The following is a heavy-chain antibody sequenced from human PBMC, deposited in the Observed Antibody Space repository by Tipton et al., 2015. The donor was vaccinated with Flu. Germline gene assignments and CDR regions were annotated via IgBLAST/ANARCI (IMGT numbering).Heavy chain of an antibody. V-gene: IGHV3-48*03. CDR3: ARADTAIVTYYFDY. J-gene: IGHJ4*02. Sequence: GSLRLSCAASGFTFSSYEMNWVRQAPGKGLEWVSYISSSGSTIYYADSVKGRFTISRDNAKNSLYLQMNSLRAEDTAVYYCARADTAIVTYYFDYWGQGTLVTVSS. D-gene: IGHD5-18*01. CDR1: GFTFSSYE. CDR2: ISSSGSTI.